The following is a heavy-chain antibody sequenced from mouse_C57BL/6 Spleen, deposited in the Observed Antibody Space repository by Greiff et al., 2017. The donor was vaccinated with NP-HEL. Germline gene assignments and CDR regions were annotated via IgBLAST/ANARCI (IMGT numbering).Heavy chain of an antibody. D-gene: IGHD1-1*01. CDR3: ARLAGGGNYWYFDV. Sequence: VQLQQSGAELVRPGTSVKVSCKASGYAFTNSLIEWVKQRPGQGLEWIGVINPGSGGTNYNEKFKGKATLTADKSSSTAYMQLSSLTSEDSAVYFCARLAGGGNYWYFDVWGTGTTVTVSS. J-gene: IGHJ1*03. CDR2: INPGSGGT. CDR1: GYAFTNSL. V-gene: IGHV1-54*01.